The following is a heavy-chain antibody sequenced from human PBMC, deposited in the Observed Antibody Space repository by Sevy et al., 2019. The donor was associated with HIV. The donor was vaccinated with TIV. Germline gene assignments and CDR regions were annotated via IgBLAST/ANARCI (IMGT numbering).Heavy chain of an antibody. Sequence: ASVKVSCKASGYTFTSYGISWVRQAPGQGLEWMGWISAYNGNTNYAQKLQGRVTMTTDTSTSTAYMELRSLRSDDTALYYCARDDHCSGGSCYSHYYYGMDVWGQGTTVTVSS. D-gene: IGHD2-15*01. CDR2: ISAYNGNT. V-gene: IGHV1-18*01. CDR3: ARDDHCSGGSCYSHYYYGMDV. J-gene: IGHJ6*02. CDR1: GYTFTSYG.